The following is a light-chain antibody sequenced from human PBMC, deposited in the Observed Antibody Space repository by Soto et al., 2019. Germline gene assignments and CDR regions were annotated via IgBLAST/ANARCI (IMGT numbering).Light chain of an antibody. CDR3: QQRTNWLWT. V-gene: IGKV3-11*01. J-gene: IGKJ1*01. CDR2: DAS. Sequence: EIVLTQSPGTLSLSPGERAILSCRASQSVGSLLAWYQHNPGQAPRLLIFDASYRAAGIPARFRGSGSATDFTLTIDSLEPEDFAVYYCQQRTNWLWTFGPGTKVEIK. CDR1: QSVGSL.